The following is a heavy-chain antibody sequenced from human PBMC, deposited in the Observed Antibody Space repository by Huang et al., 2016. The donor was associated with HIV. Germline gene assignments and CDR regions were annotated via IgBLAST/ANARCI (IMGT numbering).Heavy chain of an antibody. V-gene: IGHV3-30*03. CDR1: GFIFSNYG. J-gene: IGHJ1*01. CDR3: ALKGDSSGWEYFRH. Sequence: QVQLVESGGGVVQPGRSLRLSCAASGFIFSNYGMHWVRQAQGKGLEWVGLISYDGSNKYYTDSGKGRFSISRDNSKNTLYLQMNSLRAEDTAVYYCALKGDSSGWEYFRHWGQGTLVTVSS. D-gene: IGHD6-19*01. CDR2: ISYDGSNK.